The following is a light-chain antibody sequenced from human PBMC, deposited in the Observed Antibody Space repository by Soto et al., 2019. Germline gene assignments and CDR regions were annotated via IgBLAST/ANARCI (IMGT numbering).Light chain of an antibody. CDR1: QTISSY. V-gene: IGKV1-39*01. CDR3: QQSNTAPLT. J-gene: IGKJ4*01. Sequence: DIQMTQSPSSLSASVGDRVTITCRASQTISSYLNWYQQKPGRAPKLLIYAASSLQSGVPSRFSGSGSGTYFTLTISSLQPEDFATYYCQQSNTAPLTFGGGTKVEI. CDR2: AAS.